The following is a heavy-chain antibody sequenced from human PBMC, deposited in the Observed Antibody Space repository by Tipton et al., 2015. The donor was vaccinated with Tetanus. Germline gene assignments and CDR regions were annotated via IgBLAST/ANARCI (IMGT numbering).Heavy chain of an antibody. V-gene: IGHV4-34*01. CDR3: ASLPKHWLAPRGAP. CDR1: GGSFSGNY. CDR2: INHRGGT. J-gene: IGHJ5*02. Sequence: KPSETLSLTCGMSGGSFSGNYWSWIHQPPGKGLEWIGEINHRGGTMYNPSLKSRVTISGDTSKNQFSLNLTSVTAADTAVYYCASLPKHWLAPRGAPWGQGTLVTVSS. D-gene: IGHD6-19*01.